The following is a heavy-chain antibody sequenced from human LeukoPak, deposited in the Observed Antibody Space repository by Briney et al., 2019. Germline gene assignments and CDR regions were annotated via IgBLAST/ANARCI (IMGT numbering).Heavy chain of an antibody. D-gene: IGHD6-6*01. Sequence: GASVKVSCKASGYTFTSYDINWVRQATGQGLEWMGWMNPSSGNTGYAQKFQGRVTMTRNTSISTAYMELSSLRSEDTAVYYCARGSRIAARPSYYYYMDVWGKGTTVTVSS. V-gene: IGHV1-8*01. CDR2: MNPSSGNT. CDR3: ARGSRIAARPSYYYYMDV. CDR1: GYTFTSYD. J-gene: IGHJ6*03.